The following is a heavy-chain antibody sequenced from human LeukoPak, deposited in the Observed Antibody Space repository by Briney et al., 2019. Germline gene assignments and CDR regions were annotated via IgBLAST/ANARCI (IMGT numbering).Heavy chain of an antibody. CDR3: ARVHGHNLGTLDY. CDR1: GGSFSGDY. Sequence: PSETLSLSCAVYGGSFSGDYWSWIRQPPGTGLQWIGEINHSGNTNNNPSLKSRVTMSVDTSKNQLSLNLTSVTAADTAVYYCARVHGHNLGTLDYWGQGILVTVSS. V-gene: IGHV4-34*01. J-gene: IGHJ4*02. D-gene: IGHD5-24*01. CDR2: INHSGNT.